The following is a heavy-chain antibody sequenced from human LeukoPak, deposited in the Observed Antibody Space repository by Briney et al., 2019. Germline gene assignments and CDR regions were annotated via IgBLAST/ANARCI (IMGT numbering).Heavy chain of an antibody. J-gene: IGHJ5*02. V-gene: IGHV3-23*01. CDR1: GFTFSSYA. CDR3: AKVKYDYGDPVGWFDP. CDR2: ILGSGGST. D-gene: IGHD4-17*01. Sequence: PGGSLRLSCAASGFTFSSYAMAWVRQAPGKGLEWVSHILGSGGSTYYADSVKGRFTISRDNSKNTLYLKMNSPRPEDTAVYYCAKVKYDYGDPVGWFDPWGQGSLVTVSS.